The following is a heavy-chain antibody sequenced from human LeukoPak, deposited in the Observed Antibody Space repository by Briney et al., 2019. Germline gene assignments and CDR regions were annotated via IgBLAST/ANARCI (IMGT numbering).Heavy chain of an antibody. CDR1: GFTFSSYA. CDR3: VNFPGYDILTGYSTGLDY. Sequence: GGSLRLSCAASGFTFSSYAMSWVRQAPGKGLEWVSAISGSGGSTYYADSVKGRFTISRDNSKNTLYLQMNSLRAEDTAVYYCVNFPGYDILTGYSTGLDYWGQGTLVTVSS. CDR2: ISGSGGST. J-gene: IGHJ4*02. V-gene: IGHV3-23*01. D-gene: IGHD3-9*01.